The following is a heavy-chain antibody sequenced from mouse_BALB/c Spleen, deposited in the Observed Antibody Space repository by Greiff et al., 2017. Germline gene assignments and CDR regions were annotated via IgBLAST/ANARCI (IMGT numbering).Heavy chain of an antibody. Sequence: EVKLVESGGGLVQPGGSLKLSCAASGFTFSSYTMSWVRQTPEKRLEWVAYISNGGGSTYYPDTVKGRFTISRDNAKNTLYLQMSSLKSEDTAMYYCARSDGHYYGSSFAYWGQGTLVTVSA. CDR2: ISNGGGST. V-gene: IGHV5-12-2*01. D-gene: IGHD1-1*01. CDR1: GFTFSSYT. J-gene: IGHJ3*01. CDR3: ARSDGHYYGSSFAY.